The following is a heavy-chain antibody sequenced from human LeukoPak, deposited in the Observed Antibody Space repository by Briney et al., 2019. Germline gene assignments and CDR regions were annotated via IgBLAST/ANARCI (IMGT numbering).Heavy chain of an antibody. CDR1: GYSFTSHY. Sequence: SVKVSCKASGYSFTSHYMHWVRQAPGQGLEWMGGIIPIFGTANYAQKFQGRVTITADESTSTAYMELSSLRSEDTAVYYCARGGRYCSSTSCQLSDYWGQGTLVTVSS. J-gene: IGHJ4*02. D-gene: IGHD2-2*01. V-gene: IGHV1-69*13. CDR3: ARGGRYCSSTSCQLSDY. CDR2: IIPIFGTA.